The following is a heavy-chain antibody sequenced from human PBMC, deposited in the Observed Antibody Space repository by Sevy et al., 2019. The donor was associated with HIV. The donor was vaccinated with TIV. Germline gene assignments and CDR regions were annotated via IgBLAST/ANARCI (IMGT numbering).Heavy chain of an antibody. Sequence: GGSLRLSCAASGFTLSSYSMNWVRQAPGKGLEWVSSISSSSSYIHYADSVKGRFTISRDNAKNSLYLQMNSLRAEDTAVYYCARINSIKLTNAVVPAADDYWGQGTLVTVSS. CDR1: GFTLSSYS. J-gene: IGHJ4*02. CDR2: ISSSSSYI. CDR3: ARINSIKLTNAVVPAADDY. D-gene: IGHD2-2*01. V-gene: IGHV3-21*01.